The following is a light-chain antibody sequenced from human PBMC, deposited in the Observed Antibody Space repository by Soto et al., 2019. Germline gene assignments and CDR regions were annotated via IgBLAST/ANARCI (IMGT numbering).Light chain of an antibody. CDR3: QQYNNWPPWP. CDR1: QSVSSN. V-gene: IGKV3-15*01. Sequence: EIVMTQSPATLSVSPGESATLSCRARQSVSSNLAWYQQTPGQAPRLLIYGASTRATGIPARFSGSGSGTEFTLTISSLQSEDFAVYYCQQYNNWPPWPFGQGTKVDIK. CDR2: GAS. J-gene: IGKJ1*01.